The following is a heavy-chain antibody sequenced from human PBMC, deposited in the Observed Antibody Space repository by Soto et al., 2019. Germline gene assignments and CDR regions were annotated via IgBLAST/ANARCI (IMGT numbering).Heavy chain of an antibody. V-gene: IGHV3-48*03. CDR1: GFTFSRYE. J-gene: IGHJ4*02. Sequence: EVQLVESGGDLVQPGGSLRLSCAASGFTFSRYEMNWVRQAPGKGLEWISYISTSGSTIYYADSVKGRFTNSRDNAKNSLDLQMNSLRAEDTAVYYCASELSAAGSFDYWGQGTLVTVSS. CDR3: ASELSAAGSFDY. CDR2: ISTSGSTI. D-gene: IGHD6-13*01.